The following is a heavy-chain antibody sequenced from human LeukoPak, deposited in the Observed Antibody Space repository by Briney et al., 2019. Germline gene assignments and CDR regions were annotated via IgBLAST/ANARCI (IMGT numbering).Heavy chain of an antibody. D-gene: IGHD6-19*01. V-gene: IGHV3-49*04. CDR3: TTGRGPYSGGWYIGYCFDY. Sequence: GRSLRLSCQVSGFTFGDYGLSWVRQAPGKGLEWVGLIRSKGYGETTGYAPSVKGRFSIPRDDSQSIAFLQMNSLKTEDTALYYCTTGRGPYSGGWYIGYCFDYWGQGTLVTVSS. J-gene: IGHJ4*02. CDR2: IRSKGYGETT. CDR1: GFTFGDYG.